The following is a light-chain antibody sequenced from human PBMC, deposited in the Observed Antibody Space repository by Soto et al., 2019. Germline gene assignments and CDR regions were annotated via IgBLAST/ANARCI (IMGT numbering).Light chain of an antibody. CDR2: RAS. J-gene: IGKJ1*01. CDR1: QTVTSNY. Sequence: EIVLTQSPGTLSLSPGERATLSCRASQTVTSNYLARYQRKPGQAPRLLIYRASSRATDIPDRFSGSGSGTDLTLTITRLEPEDFAVYFCQQYAGSPSTFGKGTKVEIK. V-gene: IGKV3-20*01. CDR3: QQYAGSPST.